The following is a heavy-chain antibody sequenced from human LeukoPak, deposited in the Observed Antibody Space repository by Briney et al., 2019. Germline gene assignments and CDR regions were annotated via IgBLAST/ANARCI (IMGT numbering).Heavy chain of an antibody. Sequence: PSETLSLTCTVSGGSISSYYWSWIRQPPGKGLEWIGYIYYSGSTYYNPSLKSRVTISVDTSKNQFSLKLSSVTAADTAVYYCAREKRAFDPWGQGTLVTVSS. CDR3: AREKRAFDP. V-gene: IGHV4-59*06. D-gene: IGHD5-24*01. CDR2: IYYSGST. CDR1: GGSISSYY. J-gene: IGHJ5*02.